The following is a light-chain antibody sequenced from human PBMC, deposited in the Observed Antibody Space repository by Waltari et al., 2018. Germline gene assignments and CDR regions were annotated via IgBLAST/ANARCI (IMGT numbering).Light chain of an antibody. CDR1: QSVLYSSNNNNY. CDR2: WAS. CDR3: QQYYSTPLT. J-gene: IGKJ4*01. V-gene: IGKV4-1*01. Sequence: DIVMPQSPDSLAVSLGERATINCKSRQSVLYSSNNNNYLAWSPQKQGQPPKLLIYWASTRESGVPDRFSGSGSGTDFTLTISSLQAEDVAVYYCQQYYSTPLTFGGGTKVEIK.